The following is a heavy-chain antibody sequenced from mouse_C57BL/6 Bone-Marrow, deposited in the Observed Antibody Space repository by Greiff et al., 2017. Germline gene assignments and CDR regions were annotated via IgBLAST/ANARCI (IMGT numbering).Heavy chain of an antibody. CDR2: IYPRSGNT. Sequence: QVQLQQSGAELARPGASVKLSCKASGYTFTSYGISWVKQRTGQGLEWIGEIYPRSGNTYYNEKFKGKATLTADKSSSTAYMELRSLTSEDSAVYFCALYYYGSRFAYWGQGTLVTVSA. D-gene: IGHD1-1*01. V-gene: IGHV1-81*01. CDR3: ALYYYGSRFAY. CDR1: GYTFTSYG. J-gene: IGHJ3*01.